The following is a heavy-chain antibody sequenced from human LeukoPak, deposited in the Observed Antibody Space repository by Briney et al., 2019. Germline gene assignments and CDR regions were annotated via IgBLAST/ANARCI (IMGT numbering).Heavy chain of an antibody. J-gene: IGHJ4*02. CDR2: ISSSSSYI. CDR1: GFTFNTYN. D-gene: IGHD5-18*01. V-gene: IGHV3-21*01. Sequence: PGGSLRLSCAASGFTFNTYNMNWVRQAPGKGLEWVSSISSSSSYIFYADSVKGRFTISRDNAKNSLYLQMNSLRAEDTAVYYCARGRTVMALPHFDYWGQGPLVTVSS. CDR3: ARGRTVMALPHFDY.